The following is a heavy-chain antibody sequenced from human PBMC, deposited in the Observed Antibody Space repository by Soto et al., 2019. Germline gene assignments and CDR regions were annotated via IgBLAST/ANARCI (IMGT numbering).Heavy chain of an antibody. CDR2: IYYSGST. J-gene: IGHJ4*02. CDR3: XXXXXXXXXXXFDY. CDR1: GGSISGYY. V-gene: IGHV4-59*01. Sequence: QVQLQESGPGLVKPSETLSLTCTVSGGSISGYYWSWIRQPPGKGLEWIGYIYYSGSTSYNPSLKSRVTISVDTSKNQFSLKLTSVTAADTAVXXXXXXXXXXXXXXFDYWGQGTLVTVSS.